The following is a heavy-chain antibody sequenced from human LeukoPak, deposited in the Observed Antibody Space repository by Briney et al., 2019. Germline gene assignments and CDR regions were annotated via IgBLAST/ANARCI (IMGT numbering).Heavy chain of an antibody. J-gene: IGHJ4*02. CDR1: GYTFTGYY. CDR3: ARAHSYSGFAEADY. Sequence: ASVKVSCKASGYTFTGYYMQWVRQAPGQGLEWMGWINPNGGGTKYAPKFQGRVTMTRDTSINTAYMELSRLTSDDTAVYYCARAHSYSGFAEADYWGQGTLVTVSS. V-gene: IGHV1-2*02. D-gene: IGHD5-12*01. CDR2: INPNGGGT.